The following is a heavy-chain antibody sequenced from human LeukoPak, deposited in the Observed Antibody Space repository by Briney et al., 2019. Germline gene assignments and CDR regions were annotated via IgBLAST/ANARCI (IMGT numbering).Heavy chain of an antibody. CDR3: ARAERVAVAADRFDP. V-gene: IGHV1-2*02. Sequence: GASVKVSCKASGYTFTGYYMHWVRQAPGQGLEWMGWINPNSGGTNYAQKFQGRVTMTRDTSISTAYMELSRLRSDDTAVYYCARAERVAVAADRFDPWGQGTLVTVSS. CDR2: INPNSGGT. CDR1: GYTFTGYY. D-gene: IGHD6-19*01. J-gene: IGHJ5*02.